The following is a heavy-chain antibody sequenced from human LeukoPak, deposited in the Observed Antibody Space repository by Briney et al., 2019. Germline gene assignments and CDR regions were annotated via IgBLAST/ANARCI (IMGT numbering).Heavy chain of an antibody. Sequence: SETLSLTCIVSGDSISDYYWTWIRQPPGKRLEWIGYIRYNGYTNYSPSLRSRVTISIDTSKNQFSLKLTSVTAADAAVYYCARGAIPLSGVIDFWGQGTLVTVSS. CDR2: IRYNGYT. CDR3: ARGAIPLSGVIDF. V-gene: IGHV4-59*01. D-gene: IGHD2-8*01. CDR1: GDSISDYY. J-gene: IGHJ4*02.